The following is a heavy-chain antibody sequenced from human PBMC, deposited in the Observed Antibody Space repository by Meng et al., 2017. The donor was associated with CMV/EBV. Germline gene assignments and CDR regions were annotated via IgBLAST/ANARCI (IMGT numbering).Heavy chain of an antibody. J-gene: IGHJ4*02. CDR3: ARLQDSSGYYRVVVTIDY. CDR2: MNPNSGNT. Sequence: ASVKVSCKASGYTFTSYDINWVRQATGQGLEWMGWMNPNSGNTGYAQKFQGRVTITRNTSISTAYMELSSLRAEDTAVYYCARLQDSSGYYRVVVTIDYWGQGTLVTVSS. D-gene: IGHD3-22*01. CDR1: GYTFTSYD. V-gene: IGHV1-8*03.